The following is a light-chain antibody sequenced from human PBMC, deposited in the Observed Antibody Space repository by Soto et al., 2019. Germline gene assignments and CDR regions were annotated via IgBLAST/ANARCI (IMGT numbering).Light chain of an antibody. CDR1: QSVTYD. J-gene: IGKJ4*01. Sequence: VLTQSPDTLSLSPGERATLSCRASQSVTYDQLAWYRQTPGQAPRLLIYDASNRATGIPARFSGSGSGTDFTLTISSLEPEDFAVYYCQQRSNWPLTFGGGTKVDI. CDR3: QQRSNWPLT. CDR2: DAS. V-gene: IGKV3-11*01.